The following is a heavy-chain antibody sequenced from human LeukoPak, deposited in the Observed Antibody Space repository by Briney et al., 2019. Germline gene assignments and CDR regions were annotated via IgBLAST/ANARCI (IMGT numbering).Heavy chain of an antibody. CDR2: IYYSGST. V-gene: IGHV4-59*01. Sequence: SETLSLTCTVSGGSISSYYWSWIRQPPGKGLEWIGYIYYSGSTNYNPSLKSRVTISVDTSKNHSSLKLSSVTAADTAVYYCARDRCSGGSCYSDYWGQGTLVTVSS. J-gene: IGHJ4*02. CDR3: ARDRCSGGSCYSDY. CDR1: GGSISSYY. D-gene: IGHD2-15*01.